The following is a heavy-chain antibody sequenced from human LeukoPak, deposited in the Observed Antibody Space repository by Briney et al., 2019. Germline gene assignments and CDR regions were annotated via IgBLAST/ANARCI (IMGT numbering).Heavy chain of an antibody. CDR1: GFTFSDSS. V-gene: IGHV3-69-1*01. Sequence: GGSLRLSCAASGFTFSDSSMNWVRQGPGKGLEWLSYISPTSHTLYADSVKGRFTISRDNAKNTLYLQMNSLRAEDTAVYYCAKSMTTVTTFDYWGQGTLVAVSS. D-gene: IGHD4-17*01. CDR3: AKSMTTVTTFDY. CDR2: ISPTSHT. J-gene: IGHJ4*02.